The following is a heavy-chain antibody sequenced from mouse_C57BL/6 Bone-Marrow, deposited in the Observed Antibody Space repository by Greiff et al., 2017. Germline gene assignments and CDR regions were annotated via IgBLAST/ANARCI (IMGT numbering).Heavy chain of an antibody. J-gene: IGHJ2*01. CDR2: IDPEIGDT. CDR3: SSFDGNYFDF. CDR1: GFNIKDDY. Sequence: EVKLMESGAELVRPGASVKLSCTASGFNIKDDYIHWVKQRPEQGLEWIGWIDPEIGDTEYASKFQGKATITSDTSSNTAYLQLSSLTSEDTAVYYCSSFDGNYFDFWGQGTPFTVAS. V-gene: IGHV14-4*01. D-gene: IGHD2-3*01.